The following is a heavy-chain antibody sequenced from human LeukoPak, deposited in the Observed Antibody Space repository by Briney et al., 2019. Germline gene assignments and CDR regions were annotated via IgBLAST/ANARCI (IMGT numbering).Heavy chain of an antibody. CDR2: IYHSGST. D-gene: IGHD2-2*01. J-gene: IGHJ4*02. CDR3: ARYCSSTSCYYDY. Sequence: SETLSLTCAVSGYSISSGYYWGWIRQPPGKGLEWIGSIYHSGSTYYNPPLKSRVTISVDTSKNQFSLKLSSVTAADTAVYYCARYCSSTSCYYDYWGQGTLVTVSS. V-gene: IGHV4-38-2*01. CDR1: GYSISSGYY.